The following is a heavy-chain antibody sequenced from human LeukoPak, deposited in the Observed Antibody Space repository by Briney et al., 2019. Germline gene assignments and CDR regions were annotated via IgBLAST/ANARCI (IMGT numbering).Heavy chain of an antibody. Sequence: GSLRLSCAASGFIFSSHAMHWVRQAPGKGLEWVAIISNDASKKYEADSVKGQNTISRDNSKNTLYLQMNSLRPEDTAVYYCARDCRIGTTWVGYMDVWGKGTTVTVSS. D-gene: IGHD1-1*01. CDR1: GFIFSSHA. J-gene: IGHJ6*03. CDR3: ARDCRIGTTWVGYMDV. V-gene: IGHV3-30*04. CDR2: ISNDASKK.